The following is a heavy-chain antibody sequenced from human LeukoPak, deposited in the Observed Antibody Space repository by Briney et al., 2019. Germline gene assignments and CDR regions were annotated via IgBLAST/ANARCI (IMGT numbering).Heavy chain of an antibody. J-gene: IGHJ4*02. CDR1: GXSISSYY. Sequence: SETLSLTCTVSGXSISSYYGSWIRQPPGKGLEWIGYIYYTGSTNHNPSLKSRVTISVDTSNNQFSLKLTSVTAADTAVYYCARGRGYFDYWGQGTLVTVSS. CDR2: IYYTGST. V-gene: IGHV4-59*01. D-gene: IGHD3-16*01. CDR3: ARGRGYFDY.